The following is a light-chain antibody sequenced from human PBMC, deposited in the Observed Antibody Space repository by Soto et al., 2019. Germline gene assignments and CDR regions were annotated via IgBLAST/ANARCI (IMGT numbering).Light chain of an antibody. J-gene: IGLJ2*01. CDR3: SSFAGNNNLV. Sequence: QSALTQPPSASGSPGQSVTISCTGTSSDVGGYTYVSWYRQHPGKAPKLMISEVSKRPSGVPDRFSGSKSGNTASLTVSGLQAEDEADYYCSSFAGNNNLVFGGGTKLTVL. CDR2: EVS. V-gene: IGLV2-8*01. CDR1: SSDVGGYTY.